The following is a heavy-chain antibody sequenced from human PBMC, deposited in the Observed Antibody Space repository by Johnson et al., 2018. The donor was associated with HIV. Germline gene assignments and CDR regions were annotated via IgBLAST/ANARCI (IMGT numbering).Heavy chain of an antibody. V-gene: IGHV3-13*01. D-gene: IGHD3-22*01. J-gene: IGHJ3*02. CDR1: GFTFDDYG. Sequence: VQLVESGGGVVQPGGSLRLSCAASGFTFDDYGMSWVRQAPGKGLEWVSAIGTAGDTYYPGSVKGRFTISRENAKNSLYLQMNSLRAGDTAVYYCARDAMYYYDRKSRGAFDIWGQGTMVTVSS. CDR3: ARDAMYYYDRKSRGAFDI. CDR2: IGTAGDT.